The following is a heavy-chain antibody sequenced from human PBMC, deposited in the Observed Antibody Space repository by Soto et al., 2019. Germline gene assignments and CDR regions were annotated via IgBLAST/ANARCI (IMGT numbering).Heavy chain of an antibody. CDR2: FDPEDGET. CDR3: ARPSVDCSSWY. J-gene: IGHJ2*01. Sequence: SVQVSCTVSGYTLTELSMHWVRQAPGKGLEWMGGFDPEDGETSYAQRFQDRVTMTEDTSTHTAYMELSSLTSEDTAVYYCARPSVDCSSWY. D-gene: IGHD6-13*01. V-gene: IGHV1-24*01. CDR1: GYTLTELS.